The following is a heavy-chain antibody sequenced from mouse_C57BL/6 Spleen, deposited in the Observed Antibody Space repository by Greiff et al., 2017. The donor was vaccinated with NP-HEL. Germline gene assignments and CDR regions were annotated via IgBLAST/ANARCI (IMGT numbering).Heavy chain of an antibody. CDR3: ARTGEEAMDY. Sequence: QVQLKESGAELARPGASVKMSCKASGYTFTSYTMHWVKQRPGQGLEWIGYINPSSGYTKYNQKFKDKATLTADKSSSTAYMQLSSLTSEDSAVYYCARTGEEAMDYWGQGTSVTVSS. V-gene: IGHV1-4*01. CDR2: INPSSGYT. CDR1: GYTFTSYT. J-gene: IGHJ4*01. D-gene: IGHD2-13*01.